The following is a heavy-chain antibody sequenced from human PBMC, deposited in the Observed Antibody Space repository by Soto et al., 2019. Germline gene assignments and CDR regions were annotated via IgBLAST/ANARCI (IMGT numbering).Heavy chain of an antibody. Sequence: LSLTCTVSGGSISSYYCSWIRQPPGKGRERIGYIDYSGSTNYNPSLKSRVTISVGTSKNQFSLKLSSVTAADTAVYYCAREGSSFFDYWGQGTLVTVSS. J-gene: IGHJ4*02. D-gene: IGHD6-13*01. CDR3: AREGSSFFDY. CDR2: IDYSGST. CDR1: GGSISSYY. V-gene: IGHV4-59*13.